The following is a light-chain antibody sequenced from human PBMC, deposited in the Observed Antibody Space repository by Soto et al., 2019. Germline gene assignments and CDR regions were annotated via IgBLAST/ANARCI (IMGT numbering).Light chain of an antibody. CDR3: CSFTSTSTPYV. CDR2: DVS. Sequence: QSVLTQPASVSGSPGQSIAISCTGTSSDVGGYNYVSWYQQHPGKAHKLMIYDVSNRPSGVSSRFSASKSGNTASLTISGLQAEDEADYYCCSFTSTSTPYVFGTGTKLTVL. V-gene: IGLV2-14*01. CDR1: SSDVGGYNY. J-gene: IGLJ1*01.